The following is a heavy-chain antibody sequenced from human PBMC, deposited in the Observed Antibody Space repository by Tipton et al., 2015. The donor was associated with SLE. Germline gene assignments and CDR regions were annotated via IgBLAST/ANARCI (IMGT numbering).Heavy chain of an antibody. J-gene: IGHJ3*02. CDR2: VNWNGYTT. CDR3: AKAKGGNYIRFDGFLM. D-gene: IGHD1-7*01. V-gene: IGHV3-20*04. Sequence: SLRLSCAAAGFTFDDYGMSWVRQVPGKGLEWVSGVNWNGYTTAYADSVKGRFTISRENAEESLFLQMNSLKVDDTAVYFCAKAKGGNYIRFDGFLMWGQGTVVTVSS. CDR1: GFTFDDYG.